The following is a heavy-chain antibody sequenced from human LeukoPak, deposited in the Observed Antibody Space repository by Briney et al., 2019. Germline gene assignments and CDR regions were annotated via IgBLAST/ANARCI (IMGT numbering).Heavy chain of an antibody. V-gene: IGHV4-34*01. J-gene: IGHJ4*02. CDR3: ARGLYYDSSGYPYY. D-gene: IGHD3-22*01. CDR2: INHSGST. CDR1: RGSFSVYY. Sequence: SETLSLTCAVYRGSFSVYYWSWIRQPPGKGLEWIGEINHSGSTNYNPSLKSRVTISVDTSKNQFSLKLSSVTAADTAVYYCARGLYYDSSGYPYYWGQGTLVTVSS.